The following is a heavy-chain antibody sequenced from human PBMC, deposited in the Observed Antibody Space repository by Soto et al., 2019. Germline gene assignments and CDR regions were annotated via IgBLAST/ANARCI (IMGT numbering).Heavy chain of an antibody. Sequence: PGGSLRLSCAASGFTFSSYSMNWVRQAPGKGLEWVSYISSSSSTIYYADSVKGRFTISRDNAKNSLYLQMNSLRAEDMAVYYCASPLSYYYDSSENAFDIWGQGTMVTVSS. J-gene: IGHJ3*02. D-gene: IGHD3-22*01. CDR3: ASPLSYYYDSSENAFDI. V-gene: IGHV3-48*01. CDR2: ISSSSSTI. CDR1: GFTFSSYS.